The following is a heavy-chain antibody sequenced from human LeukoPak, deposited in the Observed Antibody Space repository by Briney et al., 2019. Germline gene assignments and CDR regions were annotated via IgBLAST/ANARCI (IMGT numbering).Heavy chain of an antibody. CDR2: IYYSGST. CDR1: GGSISSSSYY. D-gene: IGHD3-16*01. J-gene: IGHJ6*02. V-gene: IGHV4-39*01. CDR3: ARALRLPYYYYGMDV. Sequence: SETLSLTCTVSGGSISSSSYYWGWIRQPPGKGLEWIGSIYYSGSTYYNPSLKSRVTISVDTSKNQFSPKLSSVTAADTAVYYCARALRLPYYYYGMDVWGQGTTVTVSS.